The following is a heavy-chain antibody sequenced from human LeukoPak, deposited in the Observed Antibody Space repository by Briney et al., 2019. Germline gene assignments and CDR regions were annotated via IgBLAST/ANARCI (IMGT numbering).Heavy chain of an antibody. CDR2: IYTSGST. CDR1: GGSISSYY. CDR3: ASSTYYYDSSGYYYLEYFQH. Sequence: SETLSLTCTVSGGSISSYYWSWIRQPAGKGLEWIGRIYTSGSTNYNPSLKSRVPMSVDTSKNQFSLKLSSVTAAAPAVYYCASSTYYYDSSGYYYLEYFQHWGQGTLVTVSS. D-gene: IGHD3-22*01. J-gene: IGHJ1*01. V-gene: IGHV4-4*07.